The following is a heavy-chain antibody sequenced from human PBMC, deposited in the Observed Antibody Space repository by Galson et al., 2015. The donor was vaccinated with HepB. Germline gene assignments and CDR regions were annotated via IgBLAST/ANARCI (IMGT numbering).Heavy chain of an antibody. Sequence: LSLTCAVSGGSISSGGYYWSWIRQPPGKGLEWIGYIYYSGSTYYNPSLKSRVAISVDTSKNQFSLKLSSVTAADPAVYYCARVSSYYDSSGYYYVYKSGWFDPWGQGTLVTVSS. J-gene: IGHJ5*02. D-gene: IGHD3-22*01. CDR2: IYYSGST. V-gene: IGHV4-30-4*01. CDR3: ARVSSYYDSSGYYYVYKSGWFDP. CDR1: GGSISSGGYY.